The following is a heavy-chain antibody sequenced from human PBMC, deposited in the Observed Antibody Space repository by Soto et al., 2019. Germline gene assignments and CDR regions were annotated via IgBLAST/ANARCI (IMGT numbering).Heavy chain of an antibody. J-gene: IGHJ3*02. V-gene: IGHV3-30*18. Sequence: QVQLVESGGGVVQPGTSLRLSCAASGFTFSSYGMHWVRQAPGKGLEWVAVISYDGSNKYYADSVKGRFTISRDNSKNTLYLQMNSLRAEDTAVYYCAKGVYCTNGVCYTQAFDIWGQGTMVTVSS. CDR1: GFTFSSYG. CDR2: ISYDGSNK. D-gene: IGHD2-8*01. CDR3: AKGVYCTNGVCYTQAFDI.